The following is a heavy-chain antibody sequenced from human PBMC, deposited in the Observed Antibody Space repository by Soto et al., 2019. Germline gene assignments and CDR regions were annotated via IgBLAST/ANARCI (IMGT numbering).Heavy chain of an antibody. D-gene: IGHD2-15*01. V-gene: IGHV1-46*02. CDR3: ARELQFPHQETGMDV. CDR2: IDPTGGRT. J-gene: IGHJ6*02. Sequence: QVHLVQSGAAVKKPGASVKVSCKASGYTFENYYVHWVRQAPGQGLEWLAMIDPTGGRTTCAQKFQDRVTVTRDTSTRTVYMELSSLRSNDTALYYCARELQFPHQETGMDVWGQGTTVTVSS. CDR1: GYTFENYY.